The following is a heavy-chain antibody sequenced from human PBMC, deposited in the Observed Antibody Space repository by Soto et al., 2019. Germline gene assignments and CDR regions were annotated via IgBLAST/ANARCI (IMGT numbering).Heavy chain of an antibody. CDR3: ATPTPLGYCSSTSCPDYYYYGMDV. D-gene: IGHD2-2*01. J-gene: IGHJ6*02. V-gene: IGHV1-69*13. Sequence: SVKVSCKASGGTFSSYAISWVRQAPGQGLEWMGGIIPIFGTANYAQKFQGRVTITADESTSTAYMELSSLRSEDTAVYYCATPTPLGYCSSTSCPDYYYYGMDVWGQGTTVTVSS. CDR1: GGTFSSYA. CDR2: IIPIFGTA.